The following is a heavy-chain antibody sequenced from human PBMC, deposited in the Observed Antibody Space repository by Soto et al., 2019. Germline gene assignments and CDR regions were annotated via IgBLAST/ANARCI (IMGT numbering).Heavy chain of an antibody. V-gene: IGHV3-30*18. CDR2: ISYDGSNK. CDR1: GFPFSSYF. J-gene: IGHJ4*02. CDR3: AKDSEMATISGLFDY. Sequence: SRILSCASSGFPFSSYFMHWVRPAPGKGLEWVAVISYDGSNKYYADSVKGRFTISRDNSKNTLYLQMNSLRAEDTAVYYCAKDSEMATISGLFDYWGQGTLVTFS. D-gene: IGHD5-12*01.